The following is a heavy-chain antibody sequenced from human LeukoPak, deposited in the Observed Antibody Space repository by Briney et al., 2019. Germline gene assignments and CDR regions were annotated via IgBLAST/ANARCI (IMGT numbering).Heavy chain of an antibody. J-gene: IGHJ4*02. D-gene: IGHD2-8*01. Sequence: ASVKVSCKASGYTFTSYGISWVRQAPGQGLEWMGWISAYNGNTNYAQKHQGRVTMTTDTSMSTAYMELRSLRSDDTAVYYCARVLGSARMVYALYFDYWGQGTLVTVSS. CDR2: ISAYNGNT. CDR3: ARVLGSARMVYALYFDY. V-gene: IGHV1-18*01. CDR1: GYTFTSYG.